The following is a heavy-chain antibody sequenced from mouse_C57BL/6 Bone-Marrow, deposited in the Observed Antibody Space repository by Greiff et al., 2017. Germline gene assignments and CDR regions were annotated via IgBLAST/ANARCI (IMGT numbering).Heavy chain of an antibody. J-gene: IGHJ2*01. V-gene: IGHV1-47*01. Sequence: VMLVESGAELVKPGASVKMSCKASGYTFTTYPIEWMKQNHGKSLEWIGNFHPYNDDTKYNEKFKGKATLTVEKSSNTVYLELSRLTSDDSAVYYCARSSTFFYYCDYWGKGTTLTVSS. CDR3: ARSSTFFYYCDY. CDR2: FHPYNDDT. D-gene: IGHD5-1*01. CDR1: GYTFTTYP.